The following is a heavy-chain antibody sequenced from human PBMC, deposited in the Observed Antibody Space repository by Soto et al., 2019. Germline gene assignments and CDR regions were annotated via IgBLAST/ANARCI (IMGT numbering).Heavy chain of an antibody. D-gene: IGHD2-15*01. Sequence: QVQLEQSEAEVRKPGASVKVSCKASGYTFSTSGMSWLRQAPGQGLEWMGWISTYNGDTNDAPKFQDRVTMTSDTSTSTVYMELRSLISDDTAVYYCARAGAAPYYYY. CDR1: GYTFSTSG. J-gene: IGHJ6*01. CDR3: ARAGAAPYYYY. CDR2: ISTYNGDT. V-gene: IGHV1-18*01.